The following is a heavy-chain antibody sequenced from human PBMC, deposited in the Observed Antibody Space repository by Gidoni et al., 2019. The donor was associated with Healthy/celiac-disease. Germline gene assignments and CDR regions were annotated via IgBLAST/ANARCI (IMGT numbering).Heavy chain of an antibody. D-gene: IGHD4-17*01. V-gene: IGHV4-31*03. CDR3: ARVLKVGTSAVTPFDY. Sequence: QVQLQESGPGLLKPSQTLSLTCTVSGGSISSGGYYWSWIRQHPGKGLEWIGYIYYSGSTYYNPSLKSRVTISVDTSKNQFSLKLSSVTAADTAVYYCARVLKVGTSAVTPFDYWGQGTLVTVSS. CDR1: GGSISSGGYY. J-gene: IGHJ4*02. CDR2: IYYSGST.